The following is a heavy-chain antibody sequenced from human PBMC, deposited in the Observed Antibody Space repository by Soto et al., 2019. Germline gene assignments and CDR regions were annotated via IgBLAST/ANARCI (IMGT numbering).Heavy chain of an antibody. D-gene: IGHD5-18*01. Sequence: QVQLQQWGAGLLKPSETLSLTCAVYGGSFSGYYWSWIRQPPGKGLEWIGESNHVGNTNYNPSLKIRVTMPVDPPKNQFSLRLSSVTAADTAVYYCARVLIAGVTTDWGQGTLVLVSS. V-gene: IGHV4-34*01. CDR2: SNHVGNT. J-gene: IGHJ4*02. CDR1: GGSFSGYY. CDR3: ARVLIAGVTTD.